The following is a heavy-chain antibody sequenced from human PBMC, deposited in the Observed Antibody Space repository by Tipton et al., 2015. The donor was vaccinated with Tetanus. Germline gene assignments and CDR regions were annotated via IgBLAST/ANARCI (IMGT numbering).Heavy chain of an antibody. CDR3: ASTAELLHHYYGMDV. CDR1: GFTVSSNY. CDR2: IYSGGST. V-gene: IGHV3-53*01. J-gene: IGHJ6*02. D-gene: IGHD2-15*01. Sequence: CAASGFTVSSNYMSWVRQAPGKGLEWVSVIYSGGSTYYADSVKGRFTISRDNSKNTLYLQMNSLRAEDTAVYYCASTAELLHHYYGMDVWGQGTTVTVSS.